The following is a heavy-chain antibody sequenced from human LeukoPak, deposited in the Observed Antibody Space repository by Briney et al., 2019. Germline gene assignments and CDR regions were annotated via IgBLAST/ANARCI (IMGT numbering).Heavy chain of an antibody. V-gene: IGHV3-30*02. CDR1: GFTFSSYG. CDR2: IRYDGSNK. Sequence: PGGSLRLSCAASGFTFSSYGMHWVRQAAGKGLEWVAFIRYDGSNKYYADSVKGRFTISRDNSKNTLYLQMNSLRAEDTAVYYCAKSGCSPQRYNYDFWSGYYPHVDYWGQGTLVTVSS. J-gene: IGHJ4*02. CDR3: AKSGCSPQRYNYDFWSGYYPHVDY. D-gene: IGHD3-3*01.